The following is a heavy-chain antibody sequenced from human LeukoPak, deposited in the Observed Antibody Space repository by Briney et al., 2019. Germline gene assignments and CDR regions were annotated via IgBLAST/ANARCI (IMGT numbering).Heavy chain of an antibody. V-gene: IGHV3-30*02. Sequence: GGSLRLSCAASGFTFSSYGMHWVRQAPGKGLGWVAFIRYDVSNKYYADSAKGRSTISRDNSKNTLYLQMNSLRAEDTAVYYCAKERDTAMVTIDYWGQGTLVTVSS. J-gene: IGHJ4*02. CDR3: AKERDTAMVTIDY. D-gene: IGHD5-18*01. CDR1: GFTFSSYG. CDR2: IRYDVSNK.